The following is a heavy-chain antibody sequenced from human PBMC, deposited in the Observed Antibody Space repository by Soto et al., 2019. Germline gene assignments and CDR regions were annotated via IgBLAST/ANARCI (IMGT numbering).Heavy chain of an antibody. J-gene: IGHJ6*02. D-gene: IGHD5-18*01. Sequence: PSETLSLTCTVSGGSISSSSYYWGWIRQPPGKGLEWIGSIYYSGSTCYNPSLKSRVTISVDTSKNQFSLKLSSVTAADTAVYYCACIFSGGYGYGFYYYGMDVWGQGTTVTVSS. CDR3: ACIFSGGYGYGFYYYGMDV. CDR1: GGSISSSSYY. V-gene: IGHV4-39*01. CDR2: IYYSGST.